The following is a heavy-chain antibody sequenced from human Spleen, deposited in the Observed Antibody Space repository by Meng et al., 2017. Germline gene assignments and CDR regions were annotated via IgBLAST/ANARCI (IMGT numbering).Heavy chain of an antibody. CDR2: IIPIFGTA. V-gene: IGHV1-69*05. CDR3: ASQHDQYYYGSGSYYFDY. J-gene: IGHJ4*02. D-gene: IGHD3-10*01. CDR1: GGTFSSYA. Sequence: SVKVSCKASGGTFSSYAISWVRQAPGQGLEWMGGIIPIFGTANYAQKFQGRVTITTDESTSTAYMELSSLRSEDTAVYYCASQHDQYYYGSGSYYFDYWGQGTLVTVSS.